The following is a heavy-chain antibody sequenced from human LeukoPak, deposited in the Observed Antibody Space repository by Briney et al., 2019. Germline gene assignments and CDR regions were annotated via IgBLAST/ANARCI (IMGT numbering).Heavy chain of an antibody. CDR2: ISGSGSST. J-gene: IGHJ4*02. V-gene: IGHV3-23*01. CDR1: GVTFSNYA. D-gene: IGHD2-2*01. Sequence: GGSLRVSCAASGVTFSNYAMTWVRQAPGKGLEWVSHISGSGSSTYYGDSVRGRFTISRDNSKNTLYLQMNSLRAEDAAVYYCAKHSVSCGGVSCLYIDYWGQGTLVTVSS. CDR3: AKHSVSCGGVSCLYIDY.